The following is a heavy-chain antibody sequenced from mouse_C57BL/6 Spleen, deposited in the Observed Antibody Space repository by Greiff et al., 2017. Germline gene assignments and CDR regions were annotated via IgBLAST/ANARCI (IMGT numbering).Heavy chain of an antibody. J-gene: IGHJ4*01. CDR3: ARNGDVYAMDY. Sequence: QVHVKQSGAELVKPGASVKLSCKASGYTFTSYWMQWVKQRPGQGLEWIGEIDPSDSYTNYNQKFKGKATLTVDTSSSTAYMSLSSLTSEDSAVYYCARNGDVYAMDYWGQGTSVTVSS. CDR1: GYTFTSYW. V-gene: IGHV1-50*01. D-gene: IGHD4-1*01. CDR2: IDPSDSYT.